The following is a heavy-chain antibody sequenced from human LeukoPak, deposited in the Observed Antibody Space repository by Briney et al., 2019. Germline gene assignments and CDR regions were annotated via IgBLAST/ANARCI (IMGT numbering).Heavy chain of an antibody. V-gene: IGHV3-33*01. CDR2: IWYDGSNK. CDR1: GFTFSSYG. Sequence: GSLRLSCAASGFTFSSYGMHWVRQAPGKGLEWVAVIWYDGSNKYYADSVKGRFTISRDNSKNTLYLQMNSLRAEDTAVYYCATSGSYYRFEYWGQGTLVTVSS. D-gene: IGHD1-26*01. J-gene: IGHJ4*02. CDR3: ATSGSYYRFEY.